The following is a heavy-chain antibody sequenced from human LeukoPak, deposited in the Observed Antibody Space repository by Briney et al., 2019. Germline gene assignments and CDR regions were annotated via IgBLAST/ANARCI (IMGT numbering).Heavy chain of an antibody. J-gene: IGHJ4*02. D-gene: IGHD6-13*01. CDR1: GYTFTSYG. CDR2: ISAYNGNT. V-gene: IGHV1-18*01. Sequence: VASVKVSCKASGYTFTSYGISWVRQAPGQGLEWMGWISAYNGNTNYAQKLQGRVTMTTDTSTSTAYMEPRSLRSDDTAVYYCARAGSSSWYFGNDYWGQGTLVTVSS. CDR3: ARAGSSSWYFGNDY.